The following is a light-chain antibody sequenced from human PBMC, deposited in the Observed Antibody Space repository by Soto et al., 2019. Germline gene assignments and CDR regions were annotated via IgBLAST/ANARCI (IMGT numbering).Light chain of an antibody. J-gene: IGKJ4*01. Sequence: DIQMTQSPSSLSASVGDRVTITCRASQSISSYLNWYQQKPGKAPKLLIYAASSLQSGVPSRFRGSGSGTDFTLTISSLQPEDFATYYCQQSYSTLLSFGGGTKVEIK. CDR3: QQSYSTLLS. V-gene: IGKV1-39*01. CDR2: AAS. CDR1: QSISSY.